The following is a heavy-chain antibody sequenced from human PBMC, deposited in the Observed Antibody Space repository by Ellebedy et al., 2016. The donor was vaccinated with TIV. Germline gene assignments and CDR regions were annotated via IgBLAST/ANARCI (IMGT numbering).Heavy chain of an antibody. Sequence: GGSLRLXCAASGFTFSSYDMHWVRQATGKGLEWVSAIGTAGDTYYPGSVKGRFTISRENAKNSLYLQMNSLRAGDTAVYYCARVTRFGGMVAFDIWGQGTMVTVSS. V-gene: IGHV3-13*01. CDR3: ARVTRFGGMVAFDI. CDR1: GFTFSSYD. J-gene: IGHJ3*02. CDR2: IGTAGDT. D-gene: IGHD3-16*01.